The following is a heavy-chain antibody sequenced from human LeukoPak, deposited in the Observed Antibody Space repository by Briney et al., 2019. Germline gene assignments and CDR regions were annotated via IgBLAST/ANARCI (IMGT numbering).Heavy chain of an antibody. Sequence: ASETLSLTCTVSGGSISSASYFWGWIRQPPGKGLEWIGTLYYSGSTYYSASLKSRVTISVDTSKNQFSLKLSSVTAADTAVYYCACRAREEVATIQAYYFDYWGQGTLVTVSS. D-gene: IGHD5-12*01. J-gene: IGHJ4*02. V-gene: IGHV4-39*07. CDR2: LYYSGST. CDR1: GGSISSASYF. CDR3: ACRAREEVATIQAYYFDY.